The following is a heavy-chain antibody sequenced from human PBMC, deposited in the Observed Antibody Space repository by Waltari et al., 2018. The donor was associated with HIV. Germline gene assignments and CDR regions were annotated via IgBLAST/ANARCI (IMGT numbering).Heavy chain of an antibody. J-gene: IGHJ4*01. CDR3: ARGESATWANLDF. V-gene: IGHV1-2*04. D-gene: IGHD1-26*01. CDR2: VNPANGAT. Sequence: QVQLVQSAAELKSPGASVQIACRTSVYTFAAFHIHWVRQAPGEGLQWVGWVNPANGATNTAQELQDWFSVTTDRSITTVYLTLKRLRSDDTAVYYCARGESATWANLDFWGQGTVVSVSS. CDR1: VYTFAAFH.